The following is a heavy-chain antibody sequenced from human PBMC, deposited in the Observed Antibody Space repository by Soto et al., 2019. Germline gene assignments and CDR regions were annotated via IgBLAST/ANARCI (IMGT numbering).Heavy chain of an antibody. J-gene: IGHJ4*02. CDR2: TRNKANNYAS. CDR3: ARDPGGRYAF. V-gene: IGHV3-72*01. D-gene: IGHD1-26*01. Sequence: GGSLRLSCTASGFRFSDYYMDWVRQLPGKGLEWVGRTRNKANNYASEYAPSLKGRLTISRHDSEDSMFLQLNSLKIEDTAVYYCARDPGGRYAFWGQGALVTVSS. CDR1: GFRFSDYY.